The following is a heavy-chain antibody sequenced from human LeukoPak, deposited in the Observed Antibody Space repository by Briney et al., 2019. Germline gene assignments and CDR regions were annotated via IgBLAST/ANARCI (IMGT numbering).Heavy chain of an antibody. D-gene: IGHD7-27*01. V-gene: IGHV4-59*11. J-gene: IGHJ5*02. CDR2: IYYIGST. CDR3: ARDVGRFDP. CDR1: GGSISSHY. Sequence: SETLSLTCTVSGGSISSHYWSWIRQPPGKGLEWIGYIYYIGSTNYNPSLKSRVTISVDTSKNQFSLKLSSVTAADTAVYYCARDVGRFDPWGQGTLVTVSS.